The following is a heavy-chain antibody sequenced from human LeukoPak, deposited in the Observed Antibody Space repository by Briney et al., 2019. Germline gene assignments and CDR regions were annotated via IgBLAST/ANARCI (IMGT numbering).Heavy chain of an antibody. Sequence: SETLSLTCAVYGGSFSGYYWSWIRQSPGKGLEWIGEINHSGSTNYNPSLESRVTTSVDTFKNQFSLKLRSMTAADTAVYYCARSTLKGWFDPWGQGTPVTVSS. CDR1: GGSFSGYY. J-gene: IGHJ5*02. V-gene: IGHV4-34*01. CDR3: ARSTLKGWFDP. CDR2: INHSGST. D-gene: IGHD2-2*01.